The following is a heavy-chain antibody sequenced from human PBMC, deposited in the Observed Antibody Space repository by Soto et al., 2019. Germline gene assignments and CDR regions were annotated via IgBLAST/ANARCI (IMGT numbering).Heavy chain of an antibody. CDR2: ISSSSSYI. V-gene: IGHV3-21*01. D-gene: IGHD1-26*01. CDR3: AGSGSSGFDY. CDR1: GFTLSSYS. Sequence: GSRRLSCAASGFTLSSYSMNWVRQAPGKGLEWVSSISSSSSYIYYADSVKGRFTISRDNAKNSLYLQMNSLRAEDTAVYYCAGSGSSGFDYWGQGTLVTVSS. J-gene: IGHJ4*02.